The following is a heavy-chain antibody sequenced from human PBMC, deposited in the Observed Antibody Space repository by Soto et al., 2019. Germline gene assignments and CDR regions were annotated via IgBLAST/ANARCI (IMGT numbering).Heavy chain of an antibody. Sequence: QLQLQESGPGLVKPSETLSLTCTVSGGSISRSTYYWGWIRQPPGKGLEWIGSIYYSGSTYYNPSLKSRVTISVDTSKNQFSLKRSSVTAADTAVYFCVTNIEYSSSPFDPWGQGTLVTVSS. CDR3: VTNIEYSSSPFDP. V-gene: IGHV4-39*01. D-gene: IGHD6-6*01. CDR1: GGSISRSTYY. CDR2: IYYSGST. J-gene: IGHJ5*02.